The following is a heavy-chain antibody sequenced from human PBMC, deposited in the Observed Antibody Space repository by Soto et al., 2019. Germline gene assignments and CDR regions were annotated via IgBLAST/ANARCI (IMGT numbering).Heavy chain of an antibody. D-gene: IGHD6-19*01. CDR2: VSHDGRNT. CDR1: GFTFSDYA. V-gene: IGHV3-30*03. CDR3: ATGGQQWLVTSDFTF. Sequence: VPLVESGGGVVQPGRSLRLSCAASGFTFSDYAMHWVRQAPGKGLEWVAVVSHDGRNTHYADPVKGRFTISRDSSKNTVSLEMTSLRAEDTAVYSCATGGQQWLVTSDFTFGGQGALVTVSS. J-gene: IGHJ4*02.